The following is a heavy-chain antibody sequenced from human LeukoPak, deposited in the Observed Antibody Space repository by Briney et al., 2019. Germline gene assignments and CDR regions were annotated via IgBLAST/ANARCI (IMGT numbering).Heavy chain of an antibody. J-gene: IGHJ4*02. CDR1: GHTFSTDW. CDR3: ARFRGELMDGFDF. D-gene: IGHD1-7*01. Sequence: GESLKISCKGSGHTFSTDWIAWARQMPVKGLEWIGVIYAGDADTRYSPSFQGQVTISADKALNTAYLEWTNLKASDTAMYYCARFRGELMDGFDFWGQGTLVTVSS. CDR2: IYAGDADT. V-gene: IGHV5-51*01.